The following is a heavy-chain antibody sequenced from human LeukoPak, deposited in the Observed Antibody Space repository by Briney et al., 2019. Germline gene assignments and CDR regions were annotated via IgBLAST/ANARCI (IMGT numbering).Heavy chain of an antibody. CDR3: ARDGGIAARLVY. V-gene: IGHV3-48*01. CDR2: ISFSSATI. D-gene: IGHD6-6*01. CDR1: GFTFSSYS. J-gene: IGHJ4*02. Sequence: PGGSLRLSCEASGFTFSSYSMNWVRQAPGKGLEWVSYISFSSATIHYADSVKGRFTISRDNAKNSLYLQLNSLRAEDTALYYCARDGGIAARLVYWGQGTLVTVSS.